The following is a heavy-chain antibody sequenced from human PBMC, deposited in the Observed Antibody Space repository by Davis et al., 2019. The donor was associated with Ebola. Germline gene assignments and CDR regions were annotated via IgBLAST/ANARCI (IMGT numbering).Heavy chain of an antibody. CDR1: GASISRYY. J-gene: IGHJ4*02. Sequence: SETLSLTCTVSGASISRYYWSWIRQTPGQGLEWMGHTSYNGNTHYSPSLKNRLTISVDTSKNQFSLKLSSVTTADTGLYYCARDVETEYFDSWGQGTLVTV. D-gene: IGHD5-18*01. CDR2: TSYNGNT. CDR3: ARDVETEYFDS. V-gene: IGHV4-59*01.